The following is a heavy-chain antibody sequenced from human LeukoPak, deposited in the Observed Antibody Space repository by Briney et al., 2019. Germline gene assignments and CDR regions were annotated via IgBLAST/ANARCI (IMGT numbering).Heavy chain of an antibody. J-gene: IGHJ3*02. CDR1: GGSISSSSYY. V-gene: IGHV4-39*07. CDR2: IYYSGST. Sequence: SETLSLTCTVSGGSISSSSYYWGWIRQPPGKGLEWIGSIYYSGSTYYNPSLKSRVTISVDTSKNQFSLKLSSVTAADTAVYYCATDPITGTTRAFDIWGQGTMVTVSS. CDR3: ATDPITGTTRAFDI. D-gene: IGHD1-7*01.